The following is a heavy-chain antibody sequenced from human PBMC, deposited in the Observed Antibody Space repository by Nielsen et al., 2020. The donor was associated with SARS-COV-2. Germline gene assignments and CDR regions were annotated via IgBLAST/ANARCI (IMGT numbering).Heavy chain of an antibody. V-gene: IGHV1-2*02. D-gene: IGHD6-19*01. CDR1: GYTFTGYD. CDR2: INPNSGGT. J-gene: IGHJ4*02. Sequence: ASVKVSCKASGYTFTGYDMHWVRQAPGQGLEWMGWINPNSGGTTYAQKFQGRFTMTRDTSISTAYMELSRLRSDDTAVYYCATESAAIAVAGTLFYWGQGTLVTVSS. CDR3: ATESAAIAVAGTLFY.